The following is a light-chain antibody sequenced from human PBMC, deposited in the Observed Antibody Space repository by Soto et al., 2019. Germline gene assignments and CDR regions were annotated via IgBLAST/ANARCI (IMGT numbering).Light chain of an antibody. V-gene: IGKV1-39*01. CDR2: AAS. J-gene: IGKJ4*01. Sequence: DIQMTQSPSSLSASVAARAAITCRASQNISSYLNWYQQKPGQAPKFLIYAASSLQSGVPSRFSGIGSGTDFTLSISSLQPEDFATYYCQQSYSGPLTFGGGTKVDIK. CDR3: QQSYSGPLT. CDR1: QNISSY.